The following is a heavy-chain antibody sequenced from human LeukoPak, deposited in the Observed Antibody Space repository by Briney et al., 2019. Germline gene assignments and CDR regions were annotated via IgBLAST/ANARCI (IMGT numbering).Heavy chain of an antibody. CDR1: GFTFSSYW. V-gene: IGHV3-7*03. J-gene: IGHJ3*02. D-gene: IGHD3-10*01. Sequence: GGSLRLSCAASGFTFSSYWMSWVSQAPGKGLEWVANIKQDGSEKYYVDSVKGRFTISRDNAKNSLYLQMNSLRAEDTAVYYCAREGAYYYGSGSYYRGYAFDIWGQGTMVTVSS. CDR2: IKQDGSEK. CDR3: AREGAYYYGSGSYYRGYAFDI.